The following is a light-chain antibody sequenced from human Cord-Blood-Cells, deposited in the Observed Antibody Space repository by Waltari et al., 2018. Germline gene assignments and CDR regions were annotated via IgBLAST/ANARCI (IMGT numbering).Light chain of an antibody. CDR1: SSDAGSYNL. J-gene: IGLJ2*01. CDR2: EGS. CDR3: CSYAGSSTLV. V-gene: IGLV2-23*01. Sequence: QSALTQPASVSGCPGPSITLSSPGTSSDAGSYNLVSWYQQHPGKAPKLMIYEGSKRPSGVSNRFSGSKSGNTASLTISGLQAEDEADYYCCSYAGSSTLVFGGGTKLTVL.